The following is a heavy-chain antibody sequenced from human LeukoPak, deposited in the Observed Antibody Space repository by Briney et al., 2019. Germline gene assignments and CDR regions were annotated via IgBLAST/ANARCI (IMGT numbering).Heavy chain of an antibody. Sequence: ASVKVSCKASGYTFTSYDINWVRQATGQGLEWMGWMNPNRGNTGYAQKFQGRVTITRNTSISTAYMELSSLRSEDTAVYYCATGSGSSGNYYFDYWGQGTLVTVSS. D-gene: IGHD6-13*01. CDR3: ATGSGSSGNYYFDY. CDR2: MNPNRGNT. V-gene: IGHV1-8*03. CDR1: GYTFTSYD. J-gene: IGHJ4*02.